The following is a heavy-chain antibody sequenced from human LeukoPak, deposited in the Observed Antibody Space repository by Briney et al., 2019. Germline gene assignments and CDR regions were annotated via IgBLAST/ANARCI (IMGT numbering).Heavy chain of an antibody. CDR2: INHSGST. CDR1: GGSFSGYY. D-gene: IGHD6-6*01. Sequence: SETLSLTCAVYGGSFSGYYWSWIPQPPGKGLEWIGEINHSGSTNYNPSLKSRVTISVDTSKNQFSLKLSSVTAADTAVYYCARGVKIEYSSSSRNWYFDLWGRGTLVTVSS. J-gene: IGHJ2*01. V-gene: IGHV4-34*01. CDR3: ARGVKIEYSSSSRNWYFDL.